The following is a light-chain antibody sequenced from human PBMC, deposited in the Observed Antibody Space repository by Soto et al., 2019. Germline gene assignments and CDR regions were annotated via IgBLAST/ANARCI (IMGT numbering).Light chain of an antibody. Sequence: QSALTQPRSVSGSPGQSVTISCTGTTSDVGDYNDVSWYQQHPGKAPKLMIYDVSKRPSGVPDRFSGSKSGNPASLTISGLQAEDEADYYCCSYAGTYTLVFGTGTNVTVL. J-gene: IGLJ1*01. CDR3: CSYAGTYTLV. CDR2: DVS. V-gene: IGLV2-11*01. CDR1: TSDVGDYND.